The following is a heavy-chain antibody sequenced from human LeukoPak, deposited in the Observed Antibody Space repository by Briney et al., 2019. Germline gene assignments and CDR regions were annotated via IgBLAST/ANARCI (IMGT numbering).Heavy chain of an antibody. Sequence: ASVKVSCKASGYTFTSYGISWVRQAPRQGLEWMGWISAYNGNTNYAQKLQGRVTMTTDTSTSTAYKELRSLRSDDTAVYYCARGHRYCSSTSCYDAAGFDYWGQGTLVTVSS. CDR2: ISAYNGNT. D-gene: IGHD2-2*01. J-gene: IGHJ4*02. V-gene: IGHV1-18*01. CDR3: ARGHRYCSSTSCYDAAGFDY. CDR1: GYTFTSYG.